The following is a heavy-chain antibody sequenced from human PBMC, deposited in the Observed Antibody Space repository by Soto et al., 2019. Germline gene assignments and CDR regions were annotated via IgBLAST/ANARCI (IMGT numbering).Heavy chain of an antibody. J-gene: IGHJ6*02. Sequence: SETLSLTCTVSGGSISSDDHYWSWIRQPAGKGLEWIGRIYTSGSTNYNPSLKSRVTMSVDTSKNQFSLKLSSVTAADTAVYYCARGYCSGGSCYAVGYYGMDVWGQGTTVTVSS. CDR3: ARGYCSGGSCYAVGYYGMDV. D-gene: IGHD2-15*01. V-gene: IGHV4-61*02. CDR2: IYTSGST. CDR1: GGSISSDDHY.